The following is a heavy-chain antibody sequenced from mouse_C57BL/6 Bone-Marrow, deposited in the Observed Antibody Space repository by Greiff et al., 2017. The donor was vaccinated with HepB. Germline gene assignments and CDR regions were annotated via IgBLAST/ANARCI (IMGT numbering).Heavy chain of an antibody. CDR3: ARHPKAYGYDERNWYFDV. CDR1: GFTFSDYY. Sequence: EVNLVESGGGLVQPGGSLKLSCAASGFTFSDYYMYWVRQTPEKRLEWVAYISNGGGSTYYPDTVKGRFTISRDNAKNTLYLQMSRLKSEDTAMYYCARHPKAYGYDERNWYFDVWGTGTTVTVSS. J-gene: IGHJ1*03. D-gene: IGHD2-2*01. V-gene: IGHV5-12*01. CDR2: ISNGGGST.